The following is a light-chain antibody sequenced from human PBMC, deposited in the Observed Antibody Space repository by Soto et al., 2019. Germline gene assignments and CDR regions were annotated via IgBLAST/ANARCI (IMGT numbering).Light chain of an antibody. V-gene: IGKV1-5*01. CDR3: QQYSGWT. CDR1: QRISSW. CDR2: DAS. Sequence: DIQMTQSPSTLSASVGDRVTITCRASQRISSWLAWYQQKPGKAPKLLIYDASSLESGVPSRFSGSGSGTEFTLTISSLQPDDFATYYCQQYSGWTFGQGTKVEIK. J-gene: IGKJ1*01.